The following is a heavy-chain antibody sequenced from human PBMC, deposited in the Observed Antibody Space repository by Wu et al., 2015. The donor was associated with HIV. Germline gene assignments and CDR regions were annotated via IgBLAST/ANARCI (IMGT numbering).Heavy chain of an antibody. V-gene: IGHV1-2*02. CDR3: ARGSILDMSTPSYYYYVLDV. CDR2: INPNSAYI. D-gene: IGHD5-24*01. CDR1: GYTFTGYF. Sequence: QVQLVQSGAEVKKPGASVKVSCKASGYTFTGYFMHWVRQAPGQGLEWMGWINPNSAYINYAQNFQGRVTIIADKPTNTAYMELSRLRSDDTAVYYCARGSILDMSTPSYYYYVLDVWGQGTTVTVSS. J-gene: IGHJ6*02.